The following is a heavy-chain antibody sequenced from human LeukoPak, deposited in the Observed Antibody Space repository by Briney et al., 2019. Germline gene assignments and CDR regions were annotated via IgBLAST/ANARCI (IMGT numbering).Heavy chain of an antibody. CDR1: GFTFSSYA. CDR2: ISYDGTNK. CDR3: AGDRGHWFDP. J-gene: IGHJ5*02. Sequence: PGRSLRLSCAASGFTFSSYAMHWVRQAPGKGLEWVAVISYDGTNKYYADSVKGRFTISRDNSKNTLYLQMNSLRAEDTAVYYCAGDRGHWFDPWGQGTLVTVSS. V-gene: IGHV3-30-3*01. D-gene: IGHD5-24*01.